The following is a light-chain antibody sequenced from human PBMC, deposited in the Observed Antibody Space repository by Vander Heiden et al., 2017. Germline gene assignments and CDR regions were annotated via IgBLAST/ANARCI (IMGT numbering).Light chain of an antibody. V-gene: IGKV3-20*01. CDR1: QRVSSSY. CDR2: GAS. Sequence: EIVLTQSPGTLSLSPGERAALSCRGRQRVSSSYLAWYQQKPGQAPRLLIYGASSRATGIPDRFSGSGSGTDFTLTISRLEPEDFAVYYCQQDGSSPWTFGQGTKVEIK. CDR3: QQDGSSPWT. J-gene: IGKJ1*01.